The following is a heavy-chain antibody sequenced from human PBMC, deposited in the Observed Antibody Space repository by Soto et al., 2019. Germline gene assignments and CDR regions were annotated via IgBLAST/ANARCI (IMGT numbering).Heavy chain of an antibody. J-gene: IGHJ2*01. CDR1: GGSISSYF. V-gene: IGHV4-59*08. CDR2: IHASGST. D-gene: IGHD3-16*02. CDR3: ARHSSVNWYFDL. Sequence: QVQLQESGPGLVKPSETLSLTSTVAGGSISSYFWSWIRQPPGKGLEWIAYIHASGSTSYSPSLRSRLTISVDTSKNQVSLKLSSMTAADSAVYYCARHSSVNWYFDLWGRGTLVTVSS.